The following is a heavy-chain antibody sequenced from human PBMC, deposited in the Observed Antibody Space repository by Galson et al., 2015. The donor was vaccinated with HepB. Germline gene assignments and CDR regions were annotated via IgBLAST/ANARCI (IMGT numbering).Heavy chain of an antibody. CDR1: GIAFNHYG. D-gene: IGHD2-8*02. J-gene: IGHJ4*02. V-gene: IGHV3-30*18. Sequence: SLRLSCAASGIAFNHYGMHWVRQAPGKGLEWVAVTSSDGNSKYYADSVKGRFTISRDNSKNMLYLQMNSLRPEDTAVYYCAKEESLYCSGSGVCYPYYFHYWGQGTLVTVSS. CDR3: AKEESLYCSGSGVCYPYYFHY. CDR2: TSSDGNSK.